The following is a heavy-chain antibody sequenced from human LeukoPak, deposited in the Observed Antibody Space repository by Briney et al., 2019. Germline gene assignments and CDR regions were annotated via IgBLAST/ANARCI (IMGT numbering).Heavy chain of an antibody. V-gene: IGHV3-11*01. J-gene: IGHJ3*02. CDR1: GFTFSDYY. CDR2: ISSSGSTI. Sequence: GGSLRLSCAASGFTFSDYYMSWIRQAPGEGLEWVSYISSSGSTIYYADSVKGRFTISRDNAKNSLYLQMNSLRAEDTAVYYCASPSGSYGQNAFDIWGQGTMVTVSS. D-gene: IGHD1-26*01. CDR3: ASPSGSYGQNAFDI.